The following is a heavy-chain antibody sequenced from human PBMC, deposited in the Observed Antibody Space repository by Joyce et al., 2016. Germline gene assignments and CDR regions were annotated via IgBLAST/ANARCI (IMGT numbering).Heavy chain of an antibody. V-gene: IGHV5-51*01. CDR3: ARRSIQVAAWFFDH. Sequence: EVQLVQSGAEVKKPGESLKISCTASGYSFTKYWIAWVRQMPGKGLEWMGSVNPGDSDTKYSPSCQGQVTLSADKSITTAYLQWSGLKASDTATYFCARRSIQVAAWFFDHWGQGTLVTVSS. D-gene: IGHD6-19*01. CDR1: GYSFTKYW. CDR2: VNPGDSDT. J-gene: IGHJ4*02.